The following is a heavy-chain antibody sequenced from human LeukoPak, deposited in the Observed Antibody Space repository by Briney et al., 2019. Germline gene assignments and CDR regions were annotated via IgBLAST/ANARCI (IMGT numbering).Heavy chain of an antibody. CDR3: ARGTHYDILTGHDAFDI. CDR1: GFTFSSYA. J-gene: IGHJ3*02. CDR2: ISYDGSNK. Sequence: SGGSLRLSCAASGFTFSSYAMHWVRQAPGKGLEWVAVISYDGSNKYYADSVKGRFTISRDNSKDTLYLQMNSLRAEDTAVYYCARGTHYDILTGHDAFDIWGQGTMVTVSS. D-gene: IGHD3-9*01. V-gene: IGHV3-30*04.